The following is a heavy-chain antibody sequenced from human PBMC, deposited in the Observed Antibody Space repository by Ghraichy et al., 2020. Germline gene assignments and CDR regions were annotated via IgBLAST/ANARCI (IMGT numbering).Heavy chain of an antibody. CDR1: GGSISSSSYY. J-gene: IGHJ4*02. Sequence: SETLSLTCTVSGGSISSSSYYWGWIRQPPGKGLEWIGSIYYSGSTYYNPSLKSRVTISVDTSKNQFSLKLSSVTAADTAVYYCARQKQWLVLFDYWGQGTLVTVSS. D-gene: IGHD6-19*01. CDR3: ARQKQWLVLFDY. V-gene: IGHV4-39*01. CDR2: IYYSGST.